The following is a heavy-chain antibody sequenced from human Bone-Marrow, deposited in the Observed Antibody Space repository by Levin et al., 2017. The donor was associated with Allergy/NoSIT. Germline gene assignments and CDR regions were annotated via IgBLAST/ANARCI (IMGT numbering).Heavy chain of an antibody. CDR1: GFNFSVYY. J-gene: IGHJ4*02. CDR3: ARDFRGSAWYEDY. Sequence: GWSLRLSCAASGFNFSVYYMSWIRQAPGKGLEWVSCISGGGGTIYYADSVKGRFTISRDNARNSLYLQMNSLRAEDTAVYYCARDFRGSAWYEDYWGQGSLVTVSS. D-gene: IGHD6-19*01. V-gene: IGHV3-11*01. CDR2: ISGGGGTI.